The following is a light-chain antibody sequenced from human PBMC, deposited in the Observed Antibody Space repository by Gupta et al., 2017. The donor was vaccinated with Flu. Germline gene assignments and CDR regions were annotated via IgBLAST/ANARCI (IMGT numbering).Light chain of an antibody. CDR1: QGISSY. V-gene: IGKV1-9*01. J-gene: IGKJ5*01. Sequence: DIQLTQSPSFLSASVGDRVTITCRASQGISSYLAWYQQKPGKAPKLLIYAASTLQSGVPSRFSGSGSGTDFTLTISSLQPEDVAAYYCQQLNSYPITFGQGTRLEIK. CDR3: QQLNSYPIT. CDR2: AAS.